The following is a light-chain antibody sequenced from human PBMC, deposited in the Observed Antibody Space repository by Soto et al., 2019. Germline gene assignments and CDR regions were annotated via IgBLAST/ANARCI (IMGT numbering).Light chain of an antibody. CDR1: SSDVGGYNS. CDR2: EVS. V-gene: IGLV2-8*01. CDR3: TSYAGSNNFVV. J-gene: IGLJ2*01. Sequence: QSALTQPPSASGSPGQSVTISCTGTSSDVGGYNSVSWYQQHTGKAPKLMIYEVSKRPSGVPDRFSGSKSGNTASLTVSGLQAEDEDDDYCTSYAGSNNFVVFGGGTKLTVL.